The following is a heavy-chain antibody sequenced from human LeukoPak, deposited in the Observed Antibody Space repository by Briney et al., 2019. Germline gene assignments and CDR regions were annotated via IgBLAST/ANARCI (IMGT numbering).Heavy chain of an antibody. J-gene: IGHJ3*02. CDR2: IYTSGST. V-gene: IGHV4-4*07. Sequence: SETLSLTCTVSGGSISSYYWSWIRQPAGKGLEWIGRIYTSGSTNYNPSLKSRVTMSVDTSKNQFSLKLSSVTAADTAVYYCAGDGAATIPNAFDIWGQGTMVTVSS. D-gene: IGHD4-11*01. CDR1: GGSISSYY. CDR3: AGDGAATIPNAFDI.